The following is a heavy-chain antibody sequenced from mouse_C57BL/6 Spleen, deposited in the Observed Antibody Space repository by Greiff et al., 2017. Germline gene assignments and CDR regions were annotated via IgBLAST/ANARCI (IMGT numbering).Heavy chain of an antibody. CDR2: IRSKSNNYST. Sequence: EVQLVESGGGLVQPKGSLKLSCAASGFSFNTYAMNWVRQAPGKGLEWVARIRSKSNNYSTYYADSVKDRFTISRDDSESMLYLQMNNLKTEDTAMYYCVRHEGYFDYWGQGTTLTVSS. V-gene: IGHV10-1*01. CDR1: GFSFNTYA. J-gene: IGHJ2*01. CDR3: VRHEGYFDY.